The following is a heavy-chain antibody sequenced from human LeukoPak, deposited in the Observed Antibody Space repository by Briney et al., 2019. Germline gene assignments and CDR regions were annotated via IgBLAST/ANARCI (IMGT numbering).Heavy chain of an antibody. V-gene: IGHV1-18*01. CDR3: AREEATAAFDI. CDR2: ISAFNGNT. CDR1: GYTSTSYD. D-gene: IGHD1-26*01. J-gene: IGHJ3*02. Sequence: ASVKVSCKASGYTSTSYDISWGRQAPGQGLEWMGWISAFNGNTNYAQQLQGRVTMTTDTSTSTAYMELRSLRFDDTAVYYCAREEATAAFDIWGQGTMVTVSS.